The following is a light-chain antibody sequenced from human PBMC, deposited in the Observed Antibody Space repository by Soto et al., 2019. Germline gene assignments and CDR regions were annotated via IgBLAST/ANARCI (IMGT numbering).Light chain of an antibody. CDR1: QSIDFY. V-gene: IGKV1-5*03. CDR3: QQSRDYPWT. CDR2: EAS. J-gene: IGKJ1*01. Sequence: DIQMTQSPSTLSASVGDRVTITCRASQSIDFYLAWYQQKPGKAPKLLIYEASNLESGVPSRFSGSGYGAEFTLAISSLQPDDCATYYCQQSRDYPWTFGQGTKVDIK.